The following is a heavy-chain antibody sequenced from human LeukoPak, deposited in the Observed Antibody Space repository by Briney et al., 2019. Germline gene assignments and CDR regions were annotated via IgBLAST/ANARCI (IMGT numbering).Heavy chain of an antibody. CDR3: ASGARYYGSGRPFYY. V-gene: IGHV4-34*01. CDR1: GGSFSGYY. Sequence: KPSETLSLTCAVYGGSFSGYYWSWIRQPPGKGLEWIGEINHSGSTNYNPSLKSRVTISVDTSKNQFSLKLSSVTAADTAVYYCASGARYYGSGRPFYYWGQGTLVTVSS. CDR2: INHSGST. D-gene: IGHD3-10*01. J-gene: IGHJ4*02.